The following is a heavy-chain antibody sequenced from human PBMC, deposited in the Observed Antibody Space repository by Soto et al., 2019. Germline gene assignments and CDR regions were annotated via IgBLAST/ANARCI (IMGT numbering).Heavy chain of an antibody. CDR3: ARIGWGGDS. J-gene: IGHJ4*02. V-gene: IGHV4-61*01. D-gene: IGHD7-27*01. CDR2: IPNNGSP. CDR1: GGSVRTGSYH. Sequence: QVQLQESGPGRVKPSETLSLTCSVSGGSVRTGSYHWSWIRQPPGKGLEWIGFIPNNGSPDYNPSLKSRVVVWIDRSKNQFSLKVNSVTAADTAVYFCARIGWGGDSWGQGNLVTVSS.